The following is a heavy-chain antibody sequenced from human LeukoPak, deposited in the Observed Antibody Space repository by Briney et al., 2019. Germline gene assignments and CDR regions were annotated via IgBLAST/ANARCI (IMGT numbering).Heavy chain of an antibody. J-gene: IGHJ4*02. D-gene: IGHD4/OR15-4a*01. Sequence: GGSLRLSRTVSGFTVSSNSMSWVRQAPGKGLEWVSFIYSDNTHYSDSVKGRFTISRDNYKNTLYLQMNSLRAEDTAVYYCARRAGAYSHPYDYWGQGTLVTVSS. V-gene: IGHV3-53*01. CDR1: GFTVSSNS. CDR2: IYSDNT. CDR3: ARRAGAYSHPYDY.